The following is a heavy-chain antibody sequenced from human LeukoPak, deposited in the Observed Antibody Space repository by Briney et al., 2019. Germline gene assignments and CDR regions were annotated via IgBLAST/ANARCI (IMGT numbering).Heavy chain of an antibody. Sequence: KPSETVSLTCSVSADSISTYHWNWIRMPPGKGLEWIGFMQSTGNSKYNPYLKSRVTMFVDTSKNQVALTLRSVTAADTAVYFCARDKQHSYGRYFDHWGQGALVTVSS. CDR1: ADSISTYH. CDR3: ARDKQHSYGRYFDH. V-gene: IGHV4-59*01. J-gene: IGHJ4*02. CDR2: MQSTGNS. D-gene: IGHD5-18*01.